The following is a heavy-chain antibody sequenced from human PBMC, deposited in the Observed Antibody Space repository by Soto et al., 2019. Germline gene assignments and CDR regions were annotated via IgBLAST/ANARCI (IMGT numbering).Heavy chain of an antibody. Sequence: GASVKVSCKASGYTFTSYAMHWVRQAPGQRLEWMGWINAGNGNTKYSQKFQGRVTITRDTSASTAYMELSSLRSEDTAVYYCGRDRGLSIAARQPSDYWGQGTLVTVSS. CDR3: GRDRGLSIAARQPSDY. CDR1: GYTFTSYA. V-gene: IGHV1-3*01. D-gene: IGHD6-6*01. CDR2: INAGNGNT. J-gene: IGHJ4*02.